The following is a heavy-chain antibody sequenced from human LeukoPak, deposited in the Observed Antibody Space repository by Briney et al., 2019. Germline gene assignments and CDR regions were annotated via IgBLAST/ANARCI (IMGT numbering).Heavy chain of an antibody. D-gene: IGHD3/OR15-3a*01. J-gene: IGHJ2*01. CDR3: ARGGWTLYWYFDL. CDR2: INPSGGST. V-gene: IGHV1-46*01. Sequence: ASVKVPCKASGYTFTSYYMHWVRQAPGQGLEWMGIINPSGGSTSYAQKLQGRVTMTTDTSTSTAYMELRSLRSDDTAVYYCARGGWTLYWYFDLWGRGTLVTVSS. CDR1: GYTFTSYY.